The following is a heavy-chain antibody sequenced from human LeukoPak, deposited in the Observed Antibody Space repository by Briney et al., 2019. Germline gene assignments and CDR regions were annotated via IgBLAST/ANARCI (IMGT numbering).Heavy chain of an antibody. D-gene: IGHD3-10*01. Sequence: SETLSLTCAVYGGSFSGYYWSWIRQPPGKGLEWIGEINHSGSTNYNPSLKSRVTISVDTSKNQFSLKLSSVTAADTAVYYCARGPNLWFGTGYWGQGTLVTVSS. CDR3: ARGPNLWFGTGY. J-gene: IGHJ4*02. CDR2: INHSGST. V-gene: IGHV4-34*01. CDR1: GGSFSGYY.